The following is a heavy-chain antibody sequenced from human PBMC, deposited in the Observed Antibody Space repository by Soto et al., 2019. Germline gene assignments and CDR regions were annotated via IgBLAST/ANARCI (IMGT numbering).Heavy chain of an antibody. D-gene: IGHD1-26*01. CDR1: GGSISVYY. J-gene: IGHJ4*02. CDR2: IYDSASP. Sequence: SETLSLTCTISGGSISVYYWSWIRQPPRQALGWIGYIYDSASPYYNPSLRSRVIISADTSKNQISLKLPSPTAADTAVYDCARGVGSSSPRYRGRGTLVTVCS. CDR3: ARGVGSSSPRY. V-gene: IGHV4-59*01.